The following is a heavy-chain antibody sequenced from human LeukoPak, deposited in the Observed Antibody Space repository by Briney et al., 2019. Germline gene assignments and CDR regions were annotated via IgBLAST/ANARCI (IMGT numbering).Heavy chain of an antibody. Sequence: SQTLSLTCAISGDSVSSNSAAWNWIRQSPSRGLEWLGRTYYRSKWYNDYAVSVKSRITLNPDTSKNQFSLQLNSVTPEDTAVYYCARDVAAPRSPRGYFDSWGLGTLVTVSS. D-gene: IGHD2-21*01. CDR2: TYYRSKWYN. V-gene: IGHV6-1*01. CDR1: GDSVSSNSAA. CDR3: ARDVAAPRSPRGYFDS. J-gene: IGHJ4*02.